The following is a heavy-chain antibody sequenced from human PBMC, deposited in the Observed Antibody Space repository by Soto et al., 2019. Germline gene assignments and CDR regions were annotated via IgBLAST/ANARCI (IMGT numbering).Heavy chain of an antibody. Sequence: ASVKVSCKASGYTLTSYGISWVRQAPGQGLEWMGWISAYNGNTNYAQKLQGRVTMTTDTSTSTAYMELRSLRSDDTAVYYCARVQMYQYDFWSGYYRGDAFDIWGQGTMVTVS. J-gene: IGHJ3*02. CDR3: ARVQMYQYDFWSGYYRGDAFDI. CDR2: ISAYNGNT. V-gene: IGHV1-18*04. D-gene: IGHD3-3*01. CDR1: GYTLTSYG.